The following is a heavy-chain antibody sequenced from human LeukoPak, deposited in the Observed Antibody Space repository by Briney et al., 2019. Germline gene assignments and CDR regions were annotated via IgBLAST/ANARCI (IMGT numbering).Heavy chain of an antibody. CDR3: ARGRSYYDSSGPVDC. CDR1: GFTFSDYY. Sequence: GGSLRLSCAASGFTFSDYYMTWIRQAPGKGLEWVSYISTSGSTIYYADSVKGRFTMSRDNAKSSLYLQMNSLRAEDTDVYYCARGRSYYDSSGPVDCWGQGTLVTVSS. CDR2: ISTSGSTI. D-gene: IGHD3-22*01. J-gene: IGHJ4*01. V-gene: IGHV3-11*04.